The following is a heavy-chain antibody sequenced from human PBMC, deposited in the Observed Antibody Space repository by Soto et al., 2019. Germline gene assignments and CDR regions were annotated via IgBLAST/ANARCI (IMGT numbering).Heavy chain of an antibody. CDR2: ISSSSSTI. CDR3: ARDDYGDYVDGYFDL. J-gene: IGHJ2*01. CDR1: GFTFSSYS. Sequence: EVQLVESGGGLVQPGGSLRLSCAASGFTFSSYSMNWVRQAPGKGLEWVSYISSSSSTIYYADSVKGRFTISRDNAKNSLYLQMNSLRAEDTAVYYCARDDYGDYVDGYFDLWGRGTLVTVSS. V-gene: IGHV3-48*01. D-gene: IGHD4-17*01.